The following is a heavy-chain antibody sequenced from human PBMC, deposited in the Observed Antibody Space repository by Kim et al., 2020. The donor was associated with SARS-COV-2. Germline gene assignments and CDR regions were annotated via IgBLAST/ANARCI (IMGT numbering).Heavy chain of an antibody. V-gene: IGHV3-64D*06. CDR3: VKTTLARGGLFDH. J-gene: IGHJ4*02. Sequence: FYVASVKGRFTISRDESRKTMSLQMTNLRPDDTAVYFCVKTTLARGGLFDHWGQGARVTVSS. D-gene: IGHD3-10*01.